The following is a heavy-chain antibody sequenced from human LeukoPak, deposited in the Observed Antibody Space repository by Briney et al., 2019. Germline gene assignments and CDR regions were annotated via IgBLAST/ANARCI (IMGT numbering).Heavy chain of an antibody. J-gene: IGHJ3*02. CDR2: LYYAGNT. CDR3: ARAARLRITLVRLIHAAFDM. D-gene: IGHD3-10*01. V-gene: IGHV4-39*02. CDR1: GDSISSSYWS. Sequence: SETLSLTCTVSGDSISSSYWSWSRIRQPPGKGLEWIGSLYYAGNTFLNPTLDSRVTITVDKSKNQFSLKLRSATAADTAVYYCARAARLRITLVRLIHAAFDMWGQGTMVTVSS.